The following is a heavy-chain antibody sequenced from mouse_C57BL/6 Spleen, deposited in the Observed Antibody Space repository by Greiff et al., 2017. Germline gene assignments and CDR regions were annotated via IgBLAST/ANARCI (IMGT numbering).Heavy chain of an antibody. V-gene: IGHV1-42*01. CDR1: GYSFTGYY. CDR2: INPSTGGT. D-gene: IGHD2-4*01. J-gene: IGHJ2*01. Sequence: EVKLLESGPELVKPGASVKISCKASGYSFTGYYMNWVKQSPEQSLEWIGEINPSTGGTTYNKKFKAKATLTVDKSSSTAYMQLKSLTSEDSAVYYCARRGDYPYYFDYWGQGTTLTVSA. CDR3: ARRGDYPYYFDY.